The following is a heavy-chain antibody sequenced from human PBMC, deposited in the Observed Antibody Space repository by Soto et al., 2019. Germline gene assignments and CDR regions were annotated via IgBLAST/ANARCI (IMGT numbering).Heavy chain of an antibody. Sequence: PGESLKISCAASVFTCSSYDMSWVRQAPGKGLEWVSTILVGGSTHYPDSVKGRFTISRDNSKNTVFLQMNSLTAGDTAVYYCAKATATGGGAFDICGQGTMVTVSS. J-gene: IGHJ3*02. CDR3: AKATATGGGAFDI. CDR2: ILVGGST. V-gene: IGHV3-23*01. D-gene: IGHD2-8*02. CDR1: VFTCSSYD.